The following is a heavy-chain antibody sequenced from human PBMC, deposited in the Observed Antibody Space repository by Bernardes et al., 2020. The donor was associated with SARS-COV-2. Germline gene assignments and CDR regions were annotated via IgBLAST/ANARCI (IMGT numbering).Heavy chain of an antibody. D-gene: IGHD3-3*01. CDR2: INHSGST. Sequence: SETLSLTCAVYGGSFSGYYWSWIRQPPGKGLEWIGEINHSGSTNYNPSLKSRVTISVDTSKNQFSLKLSSVTAADTAVYYCARGHGYYDFWSGYYVDPTVRGYFQHWGQGTLVTVSS. J-gene: IGHJ1*01. V-gene: IGHV4-34*01. CDR3: ARGHGYYDFWSGYYVDPTVRGYFQH. CDR1: GGSFSGYY.